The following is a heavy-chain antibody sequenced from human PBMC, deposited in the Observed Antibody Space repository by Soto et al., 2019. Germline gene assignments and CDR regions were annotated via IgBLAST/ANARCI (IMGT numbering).Heavy chain of an antibody. Sequence: GGSLGLSCAASGFTFSSYAMRWVRQAPGKGLEWVSAISGSGGSTYYADSVKGRFTISRDNSKNTLYLQMNSLRAEDTAVYYCAKDPTHVDIVASAHYYYYGMDVWGQGTRVTVSS. V-gene: IGHV3-23*01. D-gene: IGHD5-12*01. CDR1: GFTFSSYA. CDR2: ISGSGGST. J-gene: IGHJ6*02. CDR3: AKDPTHVDIVASAHYYYYGMDV.